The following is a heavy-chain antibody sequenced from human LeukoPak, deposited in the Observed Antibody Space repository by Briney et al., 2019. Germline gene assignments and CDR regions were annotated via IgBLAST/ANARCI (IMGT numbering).Heavy chain of an antibody. V-gene: IGHV3-64*01. Sequence: GGSLRLSCAASGFTFNNYPMHWVRQAPGKGLESVSAISGSGGSMYYANSVRGRFTISRDNSNNTLYLQMGSLRAEDTAVYYCARDASSSSWPYYFDYWGQGTLVTVSS. D-gene: IGHD6-13*01. CDR1: GFTFNNYP. J-gene: IGHJ4*02. CDR3: ARDASSSSWPYYFDY. CDR2: ISGSGGSM.